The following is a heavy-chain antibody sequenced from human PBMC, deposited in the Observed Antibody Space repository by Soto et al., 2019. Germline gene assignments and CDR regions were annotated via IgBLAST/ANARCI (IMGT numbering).Heavy chain of an antibody. CDR3: AREARPYGSGSNAFDI. CDR1: GGTFSSYA. CDR2: IIPIFGTA. J-gene: IGHJ3*02. D-gene: IGHD3-10*01. V-gene: IGHV1-69*01. Sequence: QVQLVQSGAEVKKPGSSVKVSCKASGGTFSSYAISWVRQAPGQGLEWMGGIIPIFGTANYAQKFQGRVTIAADESTSTAYMELSSLRSEDTAVYYCAREARPYGSGSNAFDIWGQGTMVTVSS.